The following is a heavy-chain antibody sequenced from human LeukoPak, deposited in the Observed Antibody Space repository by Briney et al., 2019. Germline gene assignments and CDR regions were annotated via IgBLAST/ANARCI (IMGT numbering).Heavy chain of an antibody. Sequence: GGSLRLSCAASGFTFSSYGMHWVRQTPGKGLEWVAFIRYDGSNKYYADSVKGRFTISRDNSKNTLYLQMNSLRAEDTAVYYCAKGLRSSGSYSPKPYYFDYWGQGTLVTVSS. CDR1: GFTFSSYG. V-gene: IGHV3-30*02. J-gene: IGHJ4*02. CDR3: AKGLRSSGSYSPKPYYFDY. CDR2: IRYDGSNK. D-gene: IGHD1-26*01.